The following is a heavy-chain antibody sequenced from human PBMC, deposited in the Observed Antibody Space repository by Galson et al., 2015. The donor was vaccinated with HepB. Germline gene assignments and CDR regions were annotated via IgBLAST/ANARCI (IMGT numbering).Heavy chain of an antibody. CDR1: GGSFSGYY. D-gene: IGHD4-23*01. V-gene: IGHV4-34*01. CDR2: INHSGST. Sequence: SETLSLTCAVYGGSFSGYYWSWIRQPPGKGLEWIGEINHSGSTNYNPSLKSRVTISVDTSKNQFSLKLSSVTAADTAVYYCARGRYGGNSNWGDYWGQGTLVTVSS. CDR3: ARGRYGGNSNWGDY. J-gene: IGHJ4*02.